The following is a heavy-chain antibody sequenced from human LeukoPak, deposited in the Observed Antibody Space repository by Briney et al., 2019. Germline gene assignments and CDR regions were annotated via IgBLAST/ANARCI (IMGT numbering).Heavy chain of an antibody. D-gene: IGHD3-10*01. CDR1: GGSISSGYYY. J-gene: IGHJ4*02. V-gene: IGHV4-61*02. Sequence: SETLSLTYTVSGGSISSGYYYWSWIRQPAGKGLEWIGRIYTSGSTYYNPSLKSRVTISVDTSKNQFSLKLSSVTAADTAVYYCARPYYYGSGSYLGYWGQGTLVTVSS. CDR2: IYTSGST. CDR3: ARPYYYGSGSYLGY.